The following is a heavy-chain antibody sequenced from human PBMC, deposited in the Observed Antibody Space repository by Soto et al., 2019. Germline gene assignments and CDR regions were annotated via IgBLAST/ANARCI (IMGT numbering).Heavy chain of an antibody. Sequence: QVQLVQSGAEVKKPGSSVKVSCKASGGTFSSYTISWVRQAPGQGLEWMGRIIPILGIANYAQKFQGRVTITADKSTSTAYMELSSRRSEDTAVYYCARAAAGTLHVGVDYYFDYWGQGTLVTVSS. D-gene: IGHD6-13*01. V-gene: IGHV1-69*02. CDR1: GGTFSSYT. CDR2: IIPILGIA. J-gene: IGHJ4*02. CDR3: ARAAAGTLHVGVDYYFDY.